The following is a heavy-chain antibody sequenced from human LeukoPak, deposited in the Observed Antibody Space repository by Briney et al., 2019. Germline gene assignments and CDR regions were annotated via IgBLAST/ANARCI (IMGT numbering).Heavy chain of an antibody. D-gene: IGHD3-3*01. V-gene: IGHV1-18*01. Sequence: ASVKVSCKASGYTFTSYGISWVRQAPGQGLEWMGWISAYNGNTNYAQKLQGRVTMTTDTSTSTAYMELRSLRSDDTAVYYCARIENPEGFGYYDFWSGYRQYNWFDPWGQGTLVTVSS. J-gene: IGHJ5*02. CDR3: ARIENPEGFGYYDFWSGYRQYNWFDP. CDR1: GYTFTSYG. CDR2: ISAYNGNT.